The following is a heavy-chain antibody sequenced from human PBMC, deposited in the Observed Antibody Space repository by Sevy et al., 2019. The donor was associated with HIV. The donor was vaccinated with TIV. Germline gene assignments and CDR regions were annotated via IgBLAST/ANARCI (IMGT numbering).Heavy chain of an antibody. CDR3: AHETIGRXDX. CDR2: IKGDGSDK. D-gene: IGHD3-3*01. V-gene: IGHV3-7*01. CDR1: GXXFSVYW. Sequence: GGSLRLSCAASGXXFSVYWMNWVRQAPGKGLEWVANIKGDGSDKHYVDSVEGRFTISRDNGKNLLYLQMNSLRVEDTAVYYCAHETIGRXDXXXXGTLVTVSS. J-gene: IGHJ4*02.